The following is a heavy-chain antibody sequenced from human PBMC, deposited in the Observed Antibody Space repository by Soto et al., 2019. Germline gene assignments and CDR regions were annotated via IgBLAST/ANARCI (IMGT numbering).Heavy chain of an antibody. J-gene: IGHJ6*02. CDR2: ISAYNGNT. V-gene: IGHV1-18*04. CDR1: GYTFTSYG. Sequence: QVQLVQSGAEVKKPGASVKVSCKASGYTFTSYGISWVRQAPGQGLEWMGWISAYNGNTKYAQKLQGRVTMTTDTSTSTAYMELRSLRSDDTAVYYCARDSFFSSWERSDYYGMDVWGQGTTVTVSS. D-gene: IGHD6-13*01. CDR3: ARDSFFSSWERSDYYGMDV.